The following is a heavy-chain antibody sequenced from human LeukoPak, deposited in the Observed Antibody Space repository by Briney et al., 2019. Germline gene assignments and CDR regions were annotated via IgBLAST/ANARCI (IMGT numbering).Heavy chain of an antibody. J-gene: IGHJ6*02. D-gene: IGHD2-15*01. CDR2: INPNSGGT. CDR1: GYTFTGYY. V-gene: IGHV1-2*04. CDR3: ARVGFATQYYYYYGMDV. Sequence: GASVKVSCKASGYTFTGYYMHWVRQAPGQGLEWMGWINPNSGGTNYAQKFQGWVTMTRDTSISTAYMELSRLRSDDTAVYYCARVGFATQYYYYYGMDVWGQGTTVTVSS.